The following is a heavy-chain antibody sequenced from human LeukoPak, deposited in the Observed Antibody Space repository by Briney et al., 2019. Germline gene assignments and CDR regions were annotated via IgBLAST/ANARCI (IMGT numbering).Heavy chain of an antibody. CDR3: ARDGSSWSFDY. V-gene: IGHV3-11*01. J-gene: IGHJ4*02. CDR1: GFTFSDYY. D-gene: IGHD6-13*01. CDR2: ITSSGSTI. Sequence: GGSLRLSCAASGFTFSDYYMNWIRQAPGQGLEWVSYITSSGSTIYYADSGKGRFTISRDNAKNSLYLQMNSLRAEDTAVYYCARDGSSWSFDYWGQGTLVTVSS.